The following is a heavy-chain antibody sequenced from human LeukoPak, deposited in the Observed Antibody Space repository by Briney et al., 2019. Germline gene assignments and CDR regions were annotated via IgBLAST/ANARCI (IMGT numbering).Heavy chain of an antibody. CDR1: GFTFSSHA. CDR3: AKGSSGWFDY. D-gene: IGHD6-19*01. V-gene: IGHV3-23*01. CDR2: SCGDDGDT. J-gene: IGHJ4*02. Sequence: GGSLRLSCSASGFTFSSHAMSRVRQAPGKGLEWVSGSCGDDGDTGYADSVKGRFTISRDNSKNTLYLQMNSLIAEDTAVYYCAKGSSGWFDYWAREPWSPSPQ.